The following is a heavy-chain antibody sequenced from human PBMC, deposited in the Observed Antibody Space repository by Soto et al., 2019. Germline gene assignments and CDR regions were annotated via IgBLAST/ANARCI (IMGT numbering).Heavy chain of an antibody. V-gene: IGHV4-39*01. CDR3: ARWAERWLQFFDY. CDR2: IYYSGST. CDR1: GGSISSSSYY. D-gene: IGHD5-12*01. J-gene: IGHJ4*02. Sequence: PSETLSLTCTVSGGSISSSSYYWGWTRQPPGKGLEWIGSIYYSGSTYYNPSLKSRVTISVDTSKNQFSLKLSSVTAADTAVYYCARWAERWLQFFDYWGQGALVTVSS.